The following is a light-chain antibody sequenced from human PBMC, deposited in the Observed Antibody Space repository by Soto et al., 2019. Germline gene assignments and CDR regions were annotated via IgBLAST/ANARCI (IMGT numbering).Light chain of an antibody. CDR1: HSIGTH. CDR2: AAS. Sequence: IQLTQAPSSLSASLVDRVTITFRASHSIGTHLNWYQQKPGKAPNLLIYAASSLQSGVPSRFSGSGSGTDFTLTINSLQREDFATYYCQQSYIAPLTFGGRTKVDI. CDR3: QQSYIAPLT. J-gene: IGKJ4*01. V-gene: IGKV1-39*01.